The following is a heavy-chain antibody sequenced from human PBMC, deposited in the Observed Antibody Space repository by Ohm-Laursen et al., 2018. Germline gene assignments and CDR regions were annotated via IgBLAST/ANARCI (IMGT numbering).Heavy chain of an antibody. CDR1: GGTFSSYA. V-gene: IGHV1-69*04. Sequence: SSVKVSCKASGGTFSSYAISWVRQAPGQGLEWMGRIIPILGIANYAQKFQGRVTITADKSTSTAYMELSSLRSEDTAVYYCASNLWSGYYTFDYWGQGTLVTVSS. D-gene: IGHD3-3*01. J-gene: IGHJ4*02. CDR3: ASNLWSGYYTFDY. CDR2: IIPILGIA.